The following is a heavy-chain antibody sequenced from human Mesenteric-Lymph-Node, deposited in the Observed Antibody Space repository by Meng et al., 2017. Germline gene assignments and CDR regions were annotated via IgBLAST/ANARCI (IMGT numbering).Heavy chain of an antibody. J-gene: IGHJ3*01. V-gene: IGHV5-51*01. Sequence: GESLKISCKGSGYSFTSYWIGWVRQMPGKGLECMGLIYLGDSDLRYSQSFQGQVTISADKSISTAYLQWSSLKASDTALYYCAANRGRSDAFDFWGQGTMVTVSS. CDR3: AANRGRSDAFDF. CDR2: IYLGDSDL. CDR1: GYSFTSYW.